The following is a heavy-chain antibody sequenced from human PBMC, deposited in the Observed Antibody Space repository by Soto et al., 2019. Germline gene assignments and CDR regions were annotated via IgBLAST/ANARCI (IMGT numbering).Heavy chain of an antibody. J-gene: IGHJ6*02. CDR2: IYHSGSN. CDR1: GGSISSGGYS. CDR3: ARYEYGGNSDYYYYGMDV. Sequence: QRQLQESGSGLVKPSQTLSLTCAVSGGSISSGGYSWSWIRQPPGKGLEWIGYIYHSGSNYYNPSLKSRDTISVDRSKNQLSLKLSSVTAADTAVYYCARYEYGGNSDYYYYGMDVWGQGTTVTVSS. D-gene: IGHD4-17*01. V-gene: IGHV4-30-2*01.